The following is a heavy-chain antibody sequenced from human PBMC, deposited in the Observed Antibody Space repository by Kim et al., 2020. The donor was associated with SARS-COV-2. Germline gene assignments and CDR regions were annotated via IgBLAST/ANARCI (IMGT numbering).Heavy chain of an antibody. V-gene: IGHV7-4-1*02. CDR3: ARVQQQLGQRWFDP. CDR1: GYTFTSYA. Sequence: ASVKVSCKASGYTFTSYAMNWVRQAPGQGLEWMGWINTNTGNPTYAQGFTGRFVFSLDTSVSTAYLQISSLKAEDTAVYYCARVQQQLGQRWFDPWGQGTLVTVSS. D-gene: IGHD6-13*01. CDR2: INTNTGNP. J-gene: IGHJ5*02.